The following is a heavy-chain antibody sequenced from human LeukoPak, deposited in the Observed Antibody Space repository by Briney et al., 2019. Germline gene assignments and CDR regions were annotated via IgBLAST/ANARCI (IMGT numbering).Heavy chain of an antibody. CDR2: IWYDGSHK. D-gene: IGHD3-16*01. CDR1: GFTFSSYG. J-gene: IGHJ4*02. CDR3: AIVQAGGGNYFDY. Sequence: PGGSLSLSCAASGFTFSSYGMHWVRQAPGKGLEWVAVIWYDGSHKYYADSVKGRFTISRDNSKNTLYLQMNSLRAEDTAVFYCAIVQAGGGNYFDYWGQGTLVTVSS. V-gene: IGHV3-33*01.